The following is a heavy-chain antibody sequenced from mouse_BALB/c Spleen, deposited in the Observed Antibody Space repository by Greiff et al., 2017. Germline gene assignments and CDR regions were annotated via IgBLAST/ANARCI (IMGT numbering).Heavy chain of an antibody. D-gene: IGHD1-1*01. Sequence: EVQRVESGGGLVKPGGSLKLSCAASGFTFSSYTMSWVRQTPEKRLEWVATISSGGSYTYYPDSVKGRFTISRDNAKNTLYLQMSSLKSEDTAMYYCTRDYYGSSYGAMDYWGQGTSVTVSS. CDR2: ISSGGSYT. CDR1: GFTFSSYT. J-gene: IGHJ4*01. CDR3: TRDYYGSSYGAMDY. V-gene: IGHV5-6-4*01.